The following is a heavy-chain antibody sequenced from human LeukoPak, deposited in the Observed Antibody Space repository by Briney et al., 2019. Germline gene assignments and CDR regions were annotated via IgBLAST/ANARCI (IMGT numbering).Heavy chain of an antibody. CDR3: ARDPPSYSSSWYYYYMDV. Sequence: PEASVKVSCKASGYTFTGYYMHWVRQAPGQGLEWMGWINPNSGGTNYAQKFQGRVTMTRDTSISTAYMELSRLRSDDTAVYYCARDPPSYSSSWYYYYMDVWGKGTTVTVSS. J-gene: IGHJ6*03. CDR2: INPNSGGT. V-gene: IGHV1-2*02. CDR1: GYTFTGYY. D-gene: IGHD6-13*01.